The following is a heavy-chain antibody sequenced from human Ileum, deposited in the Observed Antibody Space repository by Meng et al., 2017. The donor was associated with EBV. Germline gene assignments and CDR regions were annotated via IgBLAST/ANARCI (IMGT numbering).Heavy chain of an antibody. Sequence: HTTLLQSRATLLNPTPTRPLPCTFSGFSLITSGLGVGWIRQPPGKALEWLALIYWDDDKRYSPSLKSRLTITKDTSKNQVVLTMTNMDPVDTATYYCAHSDPLEMATCFDYWGQGTLVTVSS. D-gene: IGHD5-24*01. CDR3: AHSDPLEMATCFDY. J-gene: IGHJ4*02. CDR1: GFSLITSGLG. CDR2: IYWDDDK. V-gene: IGHV2-5*02.